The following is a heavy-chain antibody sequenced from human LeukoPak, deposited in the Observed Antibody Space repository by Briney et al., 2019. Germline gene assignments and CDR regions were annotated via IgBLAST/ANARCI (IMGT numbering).Heavy chain of an antibody. D-gene: IGHD2-2*01. V-gene: IGHV3-23*01. CDR2: ISGSGGST. CDR3: AKGSYCSSTSCRTFDP. J-gene: IGHJ5*02. CDR1: GFTFGSYA. Sequence: GGSLRLSCAASGFTFGSYAMSWVRQAPGKGLEWVSAISGSGGSTYYADSVKGRFTISRDNSKNTLYLQMNSLRAEDTAVYYCAKGSYCSSTSCRTFDPWGQGTLVTVSS.